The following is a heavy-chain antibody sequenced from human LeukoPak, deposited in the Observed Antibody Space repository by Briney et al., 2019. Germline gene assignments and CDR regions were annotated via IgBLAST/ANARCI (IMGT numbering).Heavy chain of an antibody. CDR2: IYPGDSDT. V-gene: IGHV5-51*01. CDR1: GYTFTSYW. D-gene: IGHD6-13*01. CDR3: SRLNGWQRMSWSPSSFDY. Sequence: GESLQISCKGSGYTFTSYWIGWVRQMPGKGLEWMGIIYPGDSDTRYSPSFQGQVTISADKSVGTAYLQWSSLKASDTAMYYCSRLNGWQRMSWSPSSFDYWGQGSLVTVSS. J-gene: IGHJ4*02.